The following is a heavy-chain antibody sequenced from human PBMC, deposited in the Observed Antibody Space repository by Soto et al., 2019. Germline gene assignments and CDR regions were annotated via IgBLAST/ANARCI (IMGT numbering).Heavy chain of an antibody. V-gene: IGHV3-49*04. CDR1: GFTFGDYA. CDR3: ARDYPTPGYSSGWYGAWPFGDKATGTWGTRYYYYYGMDV. J-gene: IGHJ6*02. D-gene: IGHD6-19*01. CDR2: IRSKAYGGTT. Sequence: GGSLRLSCTASGFTFGDYAMSWVRQAPGKGLEWVGFIRSKAYGGTTEYAASVKGRFTISRDDSKSIAYLQMNSLRAEDTAVYYCARDYPTPGYSSGWYGAWPFGDKATGTWGTRYYYYYGMDVWGQGTTVTVSS.